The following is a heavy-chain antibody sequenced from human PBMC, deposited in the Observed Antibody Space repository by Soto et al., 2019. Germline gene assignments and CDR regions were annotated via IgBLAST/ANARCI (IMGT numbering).Heavy chain of an antibody. Sequence: ASVKVSCKASGGTFSSYAISWVRQAPGQGLEWMGGIIPIFGTASYAQKFQGRVTITADESTSTAYMELSSLRSEDTAAYYCARDPYYDFWSGYLGYRTFYYYGMDVWGQGTTVTVSS. CDR2: IIPIFGTA. V-gene: IGHV1-69*13. CDR3: ARDPYYDFWSGYLGYRTFYYYGMDV. CDR1: GGTFSSYA. J-gene: IGHJ6*02. D-gene: IGHD3-3*01.